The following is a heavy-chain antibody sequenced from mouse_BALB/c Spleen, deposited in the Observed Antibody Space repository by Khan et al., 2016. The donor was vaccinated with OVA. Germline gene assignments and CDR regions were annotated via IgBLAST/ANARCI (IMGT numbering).Heavy chain of an antibody. CDR1: GYSFTSYY. D-gene: IGHD2-2*01. CDR3: AIHGFVAWFTY. J-gene: IGHJ3*01. V-gene: IGHV1S135*01. Sequence: EVELVESGPELMKPGASVKISCKASGYSFTSYYIHWMMQSHGKSLEWIGYIDPFSGGTTYNQKFKGQATLTVDKSSRPAYILLSNLTSEDSAFYYCAIHGFVAWFTYWGKGTLVTVSA. CDR2: IDPFSGGT.